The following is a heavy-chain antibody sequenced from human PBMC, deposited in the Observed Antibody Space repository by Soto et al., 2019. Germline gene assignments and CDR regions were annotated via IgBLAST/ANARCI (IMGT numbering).Heavy chain of an antibody. D-gene: IGHD1-26*01. J-gene: IGHJ5*02. CDR3: ARVVGATTNWFDP. V-gene: IGHV4-38-2*01. CDR1: CYSISSGYY. CDR2: IYHSGST. Sequence: KASETLSLTCAVSCYSISSGYYWGWIRQPPGKGLEWIGSIYHSGSTYYNPSLKSRVTISVDTSKNQFSLKLSSVTAADTAVYYCARVVGATTNWFDPWGQGTLVTVSS.